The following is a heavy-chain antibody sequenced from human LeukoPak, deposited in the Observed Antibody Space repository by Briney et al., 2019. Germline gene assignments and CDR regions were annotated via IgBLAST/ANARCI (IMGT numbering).Heavy chain of an antibody. CDR2: INSDGSST. V-gene: IGHV3-74*01. J-gene: IGHJ4*02. D-gene: IGHD1-26*01. CDR3: ARATGSYYSIGY. Sequence: QPGGSLTLSCAASGFTFRRYWIPWLRQAPGKGLLWVSRINSDGSSTSYADSVKGRFTISRDNAKNTLYLQMNSLRAEDTAVYYCARATGSYYSIGYWGQGTLVTVSS. CDR1: GFTFRRYW.